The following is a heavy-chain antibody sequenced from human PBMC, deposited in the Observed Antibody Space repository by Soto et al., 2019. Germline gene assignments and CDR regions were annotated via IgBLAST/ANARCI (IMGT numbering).Heavy chain of an antibody. CDR2: IDGAAATT. J-gene: IGHJ4*02. CDR3: ARGGATGVDY. D-gene: IGHD1-26*01. Sequence: PGGSLRLSCTASGFTFNNKWMHWVRQAPGKGLVWLSRIDGAAATTNYADSVKGRFTISRDNAKNIVFLHVNGLTDEDTAVYYCARGGATGVDYWGQGTLVTVSS. CDR1: GFTFNNKW. V-gene: IGHV3-74*01.